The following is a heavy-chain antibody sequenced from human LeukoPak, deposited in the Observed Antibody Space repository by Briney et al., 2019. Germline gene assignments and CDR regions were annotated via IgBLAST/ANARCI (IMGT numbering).Heavy chain of an antibody. J-gene: IGHJ4*02. CDR3: ARDQYNVIDS. V-gene: IGHV1-3*01. CDR2: INAENGDT. Sequence: ASVKVSCKASGYTFTDYYMQWVRQAPGQRPEWMGRINAENGDTKYSQKFQGRVTITRDTFASTSYMELSSLRSEDTAVYYCARDQYNVIDSWGQGTLVTVSS. CDR1: GYTFTDYY. D-gene: IGHD1-14*01.